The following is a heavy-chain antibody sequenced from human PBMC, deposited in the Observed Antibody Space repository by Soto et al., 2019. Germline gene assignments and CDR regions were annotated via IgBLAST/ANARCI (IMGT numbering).Heavy chain of an antibody. Sequence: SETLSLTCSGSGGSTRTYYRIWIRQPPGKGLEWIGYIYYSGSTNYNPSLKSRLTISVDTSKNQFSLKLRSVTAADTAVYYCAIRHYYYY. CDR3: AIRHYYYY. CDR1: GGSTRTYY. CDR2: IYYSGST. J-gene: IGHJ6*03. V-gene: IGHV4-59*08.